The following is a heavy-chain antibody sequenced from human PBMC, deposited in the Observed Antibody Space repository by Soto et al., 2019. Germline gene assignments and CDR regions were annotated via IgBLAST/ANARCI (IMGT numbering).Heavy chain of an antibody. CDR1: AFTFSDYY. J-gene: IGHJ4*02. Sequence: GGSLRLSCAASAFTFSDYYMSWIRQAPGKRQEWVSYISSSSTYTNSADSVKGRLIISRDNAKNSLHLQMNSPRAEDTAVYYCAREGIEVAGNFDYWGQGTLVTVSS. V-gene: IGHV3-11*06. D-gene: IGHD6-19*01. CDR3: AREGIEVAGNFDY. CDR2: ISSSSTYT.